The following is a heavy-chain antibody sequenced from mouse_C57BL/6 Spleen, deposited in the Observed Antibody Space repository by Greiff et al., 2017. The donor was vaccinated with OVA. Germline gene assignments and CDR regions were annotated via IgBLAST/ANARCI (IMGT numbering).Heavy chain of an antibody. CDR3: ARKSIVTEYFDV. D-gene: IGHD2-5*01. CDR2: IDPSDSYT. CDR1: GYTFTSYW. Sequence: QVQLQQPGAELVMPGASVKLSCKASGYTFTSYWMHWVKQRPGQGLEWIGEIDPSDSYTNYNQKFKGKSTLTVDKSSSTAYMQLSSLTSEDSAVYYCARKSIVTEYFDVWGTGTTVTVSS. V-gene: IGHV1-69*01. J-gene: IGHJ1*03.